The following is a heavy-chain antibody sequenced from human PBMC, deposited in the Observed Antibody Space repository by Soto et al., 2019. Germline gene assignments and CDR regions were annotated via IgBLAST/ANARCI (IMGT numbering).Heavy chain of an antibody. J-gene: IGHJ4*02. V-gene: IGHV4-34*01. D-gene: IGHD3-22*01. Sequence: QVQIQQWGAGLLKPAETLSLTCAVYGGSFSDYYWSWIRQPPGKGLEWIGEINHSGITNYRPSLKRRVTMSVDTSKNQFSLMLTSVTAADTALYYCARFPFDSNDWTNPRYFDIWGQGTLVTVSS. CDR3: ARFPFDSNDWTNPRYFDI. CDR1: GGSFSDYY. CDR2: INHSGIT.